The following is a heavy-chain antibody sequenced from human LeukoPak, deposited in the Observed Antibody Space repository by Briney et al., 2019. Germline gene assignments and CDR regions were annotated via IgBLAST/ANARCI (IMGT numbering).Heavy chain of an antibody. CDR2: INNSGST. V-gene: IGHV4-34*01. Sequence: PSETLSLACAVYGGSFSGYYWSWIRQPPGKGLEWIGEINNSGSTNYNPSLKSRVTISVDTSKNQFSLKLSSVTAADTAVYYCARVGSSSGWYRDYWGQGTLVTVSS. D-gene: IGHD6-19*01. J-gene: IGHJ4*02. CDR1: GGSFSGYY. CDR3: ARVGSSSGWYRDY.